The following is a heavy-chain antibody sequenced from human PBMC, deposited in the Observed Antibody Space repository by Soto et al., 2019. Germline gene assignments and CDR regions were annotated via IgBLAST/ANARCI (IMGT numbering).Heavy chain of an antibody. CDR2: ISYDGSNK. D-gene: IGHD5-18*01. J-gene: IGHJ6*02. CDR1: GFTFSSYA. CDR3: AREEVDTATFYYYYGMDV. V-gene: IGHV3-30-3*01. Sequence: GGSLRLSCAASGFTFSSYAMHWVRQAPGKGLEWVAVISYDGSNKYYADSVKGRFTISRDNSMSTLYLQMNSLRAEDTAVYYCAREEVDTATFYYYYGMDVWGQGTTVTVSS.